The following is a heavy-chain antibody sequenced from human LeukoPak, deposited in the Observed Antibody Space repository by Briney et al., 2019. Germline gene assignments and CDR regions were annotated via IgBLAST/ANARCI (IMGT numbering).Heavy chain of an antibody. CDR2: IKTDGYDK. CDR1: GFTFSSYW. V-gene: IGHV3-7*03. D-gene: IGHD6-19*01. Sequence: GGSLRLSCAASGFTFSSYWMAWVRQAPGKGLEWVANIKTDGYDKYYVDSLKGRFTISRDNAKNSLYLQMNSLRAEDTALYYCAKDPRDIAVNAFDIWGQGTMVTVSS. J-gene: IGHJ3*02. CDR3: AKDPRDIAVNAFDI.